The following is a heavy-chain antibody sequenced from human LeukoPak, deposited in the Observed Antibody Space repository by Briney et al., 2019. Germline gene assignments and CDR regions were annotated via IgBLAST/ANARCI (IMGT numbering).Heavy chain of an antibody. Sequence: GGSLRLSCAASGFTFSSYAMSWVRQAPGKGLEWVSAISGSGGSTYYADSVKGRFTISRDNSKNTLYLQMNSLRAEDTAVYYCAKAGSSSWLPRTAYKYFDYWGQGTLVTVSS. CDR3: AKAGSSSWLPRTAYKYFDY. D-gene: IGHD6-13*01. J-gene: IGHJ4*02. V-gene: IGHV3-23*01. CDR2: ISGSGGST. CDR1: GFTFSSYA.